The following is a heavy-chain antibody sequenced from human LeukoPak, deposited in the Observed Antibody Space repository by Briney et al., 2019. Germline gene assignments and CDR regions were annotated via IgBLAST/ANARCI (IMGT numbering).Heavy chain of an antibody. D-gene: IGHD4-11*01. CDR1: GFTFDDYA. CDR2: ISWNSGSI. V-gene: IGHV3-9*01. J-gene: IGHJ6*02. Sequence: PGGSLRLSCAASGFTFDDYAMHWVRQAPGKGLEWVSGISWNSGSIGYADSVKGRFTISRDNAKNSLYLQMNSLRAEDTAVYYCARDYSNWYGMDVWGQGTTVTVSS. CDR3: ARDYSNWYGMDV.